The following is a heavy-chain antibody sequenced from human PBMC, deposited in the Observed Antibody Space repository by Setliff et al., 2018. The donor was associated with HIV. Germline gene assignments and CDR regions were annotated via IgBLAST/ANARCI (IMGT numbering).Heavy chain of an antibody. J-gene: IGHJ5*02. Sequence: TLSLTCSVSGVSINRTDHYWGWIRQPPGKGLEWVGSVFHSGSPTYNPSLKSRVTISVDTSKNHFSLRLNSVTAADTAVYYCARTGRDSSGFDPWGQGTLVTVSS. V-gene: IGHV4-38-2*02. CDR3: ARTGRDSSGFDP. CDR1: GVSINRTDHY. D-gene: IGHD3-22*01. CDR2: VFHSGSP.